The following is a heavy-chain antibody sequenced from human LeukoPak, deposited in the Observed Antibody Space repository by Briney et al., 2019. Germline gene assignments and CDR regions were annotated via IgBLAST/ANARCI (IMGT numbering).Heavy chain of an antibody. CDR1: GFTFSSYS. CDR3: ARDGKWGDYYYYYYGMDV. V-gene: IGHV3-21*01. D-gene: IGHD5-12*01. CDR2: ISSSSSYI. Sequence: GGSLRLSCAASGFTFSSYSMNWVRQAPGKGLEWVSSISSSSSYIYYADSVKGRFTISRDNAKNSLYLQMNSLRAEDTAVYYCARDGKWGDYYYYYYGMDVWGQGTTVTVSS. J-gene: IGHJ6*02.